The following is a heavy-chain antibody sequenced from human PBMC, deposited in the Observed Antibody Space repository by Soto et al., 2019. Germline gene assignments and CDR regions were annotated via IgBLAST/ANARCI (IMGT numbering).Heavy chain of an antibody. D-gene: IGHD4-17*01. CDR2: IIPIFGTA. J-gene: IGHJ6*02. CDR3: AREGAYGDRPYYYYYGMDV. V-gene: IGHV1-69*13. Sequence: ASVKVSCKASVGTFSSYAISWVRQAPGQGLEWMGGIIPIFGTANYAQKFQGRVTITADESTSTAYMELSSLRSEDTAVYYCAREGAYGDRPYYYYYGMDVWGQGTTVTVSS. CDR1: VGTFSSYA.